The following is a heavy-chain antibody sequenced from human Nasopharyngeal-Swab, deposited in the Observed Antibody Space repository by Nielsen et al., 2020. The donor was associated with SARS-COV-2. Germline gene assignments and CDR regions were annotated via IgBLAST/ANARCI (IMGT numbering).Heavy chain of an antibody. Sequence: GGSLRLSCAASGFTFSSYGMHWVRQAPGKGLEWVAVIWYDGGNKYYADSVKGRFTISRDNSKNTLYLQMNSLRAEDTAVYYCARDPGMVRGVIIIRYYYGMDVWGQGTTVTVSS. CDR1: GFTFSSYG. CDR3: ARDPGMVRGVIIIRYYYGMDV. D-gene: IGHD3-10*01. V-gene: IGHV3-33*01. J-gene: IGHJ6*02. CDR2: IWYDGGNK.